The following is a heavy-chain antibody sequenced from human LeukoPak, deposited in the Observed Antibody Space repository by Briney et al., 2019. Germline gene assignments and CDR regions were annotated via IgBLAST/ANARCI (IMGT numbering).Heavy chain of an antibody. V-gene: IGHV3-9*01. CDR1: GFTFDDYA. Sequence: PGRSLRLSCAASGFTFDDYAMHWVRQAPGKGLEWVSGISWNSGSIGYADSVKGRFTISRDNAKNSLYLQMNSLRAEDTALYYCAKDSSVAGTALDYWDQGTLVTVSS. CDR2: ISWNSGSI. CDR3: AKDSSVAGTALDY. D-gene: IGHD6-19*01. J-gene: IGHJ4*02.